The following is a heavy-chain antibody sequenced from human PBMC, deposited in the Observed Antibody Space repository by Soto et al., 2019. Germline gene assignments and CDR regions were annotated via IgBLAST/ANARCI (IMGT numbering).Heavy chain of an antibody. J-gene: IGHJ4*02. D-gene: IGHD3-22*01. CDR2: TSAYNGNT. Sequence: ASVKVSCKASGYTFTSYGISWVRQAPGQGLEWMGWTSAYNGNTNYAQKLQGRVTMTTDTSTSTAYMELRSLRSDDTAVYYCARDPLDYYDSSGQRADYWGQGTLVTVSS. CDR1: GYTFTSYG. V-gene: IGHV1-18*04. CDR3: ARDPLDYYDSSGQRADY.